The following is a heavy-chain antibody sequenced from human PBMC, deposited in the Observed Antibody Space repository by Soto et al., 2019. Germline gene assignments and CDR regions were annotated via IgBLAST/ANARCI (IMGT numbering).Heavy chain of an antibody. CDR3: ARDLVTAAAHYRTDG. D-gene: IGHD6-13*01. J-gene: IGHJ6*01. V-gene: IGHV3-33*01. CDR1: GFTFSIYG. CDR2: IWYDGSNK. Sequence: ALRLSFAAAGFTFSIYGVHWGRQAPGKGLGWVAVIWYDGSNKYYADSVKGRFTISRDNSKNTLYLQMNSLRAEDTAVYYCARDLVTAAAHYRTDGWGQGNTVTGFS.